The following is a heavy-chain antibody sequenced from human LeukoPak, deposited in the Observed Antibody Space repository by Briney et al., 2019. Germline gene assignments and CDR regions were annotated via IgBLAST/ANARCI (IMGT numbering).Heavy chain of an antibody. J-gene: IGHJ4*02. CDR3: AREQTPRLYCGGDCYSIDY. V-gene: IGHV3-48*03. CDR1: GFTFSSYE. CDR2: ISSSGSTI. Sequence: GGSLRLSCAASGFTFSSYEMKWVRQAPGKGLEWVSYISSSGSTIYYADSVKGRFTISRDNAKNSLYLQMNSLRAEDTAVYYCAREQTPRLYCGGDCYSIDYWGQGTLVTVSS. D-gene: IGHD2-21*02.